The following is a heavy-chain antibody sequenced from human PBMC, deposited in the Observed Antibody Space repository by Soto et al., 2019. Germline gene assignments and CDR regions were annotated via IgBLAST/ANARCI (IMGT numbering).Heavy chain of an antibody. CDR2: ITGGGDNT. CDR3: TQDGGSRDWLTVN. V-gene: IGHV3-23*01. D-gene: IGHD3-9*01. Sequence: EVQLLESGGDLVQPGGSLRLACASSGFTCTSYAMSWIRQAPGTALEWVSAITGGGDNTYYADSVKGRFTISRDNSKNTLYLQMNSLRAEDTAFYYCTQDGGSRDWLTVNWGQGTLVTVSS. CDR1: GFTCTSYA. J-gene: IGHJ4*02.